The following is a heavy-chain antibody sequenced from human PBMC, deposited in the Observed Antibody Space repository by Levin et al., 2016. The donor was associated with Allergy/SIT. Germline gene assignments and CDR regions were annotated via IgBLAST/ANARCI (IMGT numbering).Heavy chain of an antibody. J-gene: IGHJ4*02. CDR3: ARYLYYYDSSGYYSLLDY. CDR2: ISAYNGNT. Sequence: WVRQAPGQGLEWMGWISAYNGNTNYAQKLQGRVTMTTDTSTSTACMELRSLRSDDTAVYYCARYLYYYDSSGYYSLLDYWGQGTLVTVSS. V-gene: IGHV1-18*01. D-gene: IGHD3-22*01.